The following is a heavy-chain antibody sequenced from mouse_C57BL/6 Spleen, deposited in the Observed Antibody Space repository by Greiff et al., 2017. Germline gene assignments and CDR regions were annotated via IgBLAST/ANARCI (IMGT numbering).Heavy chain of an antibody. J-gene: IGHJ1*03. CDR2: LYPGDGAT. CDR1: GYAFSRYW. V-gene: IGHV1-80*01. D-gene: IGHD2-5*01. CDR3: ARSGYSIWYFDV. Sequence: VQLQQSGAELVKPGASVKISCKASGYAFSRYWMNWVKQRPGKGLEWIGQLYPGDGATNYNGKFKGKATLTADQASSTGYMQLSRLTSEDSAVYFGARSGYSIWYFDVWGTGTTVTVSS.